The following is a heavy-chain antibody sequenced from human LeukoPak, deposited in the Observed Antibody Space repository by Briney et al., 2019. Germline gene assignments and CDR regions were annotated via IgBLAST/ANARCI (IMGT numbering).Heavy chain of an antibody. V-gene: IGHV3-7*01. Sequence: PGGSLRLSCAASGFTFSIYWMNWVRQAPGKGLEWVANIKQDGSEKYYVDSVKGRFIISRDNAKNSLYLQMNSLRAEDTAVYYCARSKGRLFDYWGQGTLVTVSS. J-gene: IGHJ4*02. CDR2: IKQDGSEK. CDR1: GFTFSIYW. CDR3: ARSKGRLFDY.